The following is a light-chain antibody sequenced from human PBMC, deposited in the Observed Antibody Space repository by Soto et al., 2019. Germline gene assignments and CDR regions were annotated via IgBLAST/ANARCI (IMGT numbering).Light chain of an antibody. CDR2: GAS. CDR3: QQRSNWPTWT. Sequence: EVVMTQSPATLSVSPGERATLSCRASESVSSNLAWYQQGPGQAPRLLIYGASTGATGIPARFSGSGSGTDFTLTISSLEPEDFAVYYCQQRSNWPTWTFGQGTKVDIK. J-gene: IGKJ1*01. V-gene: IGKV3-15*01. CDR1: ESVSSN.